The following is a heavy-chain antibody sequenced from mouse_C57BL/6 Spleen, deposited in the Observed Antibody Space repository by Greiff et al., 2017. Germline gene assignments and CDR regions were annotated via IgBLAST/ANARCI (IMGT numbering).Heavy chain of an antibody. J-gene: IGHJ2*01. V-gene: IGHV1-15*01. CDR2: IDPETGGT. CDR3: TRSWEGRYFDY. Sequence: QVQLQQSGAELVRPGASVTLSCKASGYTFTDYEMHWVKQTPVHGLEWIGAIDPETGGTAYNQKFKGKAILTADKSSSTAYMELRSLTSEDSAVYYCTRSWEGRYFDYWGQGTTLTVSS. CDR1: GYTFTDYE. D-gene: IGHD4-1*01.